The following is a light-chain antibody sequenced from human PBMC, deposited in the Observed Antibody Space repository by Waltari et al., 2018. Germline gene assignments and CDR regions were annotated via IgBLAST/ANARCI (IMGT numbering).Light chain of an antibody. V-gene: IGLV3-21*02. Sequence: SYVLTQPPSVSVAPGQTARITCGGDNIGYKGVHWYQQKSGQAPVLVVFDENARPAGIPDRMSGSKSESTAALTISRVEAGDEADYYCQLWDSDSDHWIFGGGTKLTVL. J-gene: IGLJ2*01. CDR3: QLWDSDSDHWI. CDR2: DEN. CDR1: NIGYKG.